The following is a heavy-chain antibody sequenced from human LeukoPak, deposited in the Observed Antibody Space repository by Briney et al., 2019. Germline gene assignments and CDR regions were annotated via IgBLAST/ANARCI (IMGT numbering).Heavy chain of an antibody. CDR1: GLTYRNAW. CDR2: IKSKPDGGTT. CDR3: TTGGPHISGHPLDY. J-gene: IGHJ4*02. V-gene: IGHV3-15*05. D-gene: IGHD2-15*01. Sequence: GGSLRLSCVASGLTYRNAWMTWVRQAPGKGVECVGRIKSKPDGGTTDFAASVKGRFFISRDDSNSTLSLQMNSLKIEDTAVYYCTTGGPHISGHPLDYWGQGIPVTVSS.